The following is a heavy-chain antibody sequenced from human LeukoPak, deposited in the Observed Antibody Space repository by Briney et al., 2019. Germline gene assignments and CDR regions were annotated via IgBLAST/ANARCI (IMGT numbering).Heavy chain of an antibody. CDR2: IDRPAKSYAT. D-gene: IGHD1-26*01. Sequence: AGGSLKLSCAASGFTLSDSAIHWVRQASGKGLEGVGLIDRPAKSYATAYGASVGGRFTISRDDSKNTAYLQMDSLKTEDTALYYCTRDRGTYNWLDPWGQGTLVTVSS. V-gene: IGHV3-73*01. CDR3: TRDRGTYNWLDP. CDR1: GFTLSDSA. J-gene: IGHJ5*02.